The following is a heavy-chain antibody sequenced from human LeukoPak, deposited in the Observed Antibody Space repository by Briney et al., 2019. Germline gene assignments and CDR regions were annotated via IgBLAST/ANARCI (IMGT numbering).Heavy chain of an antibody. CDR3: ARSPIYCSGGSRYSFDY. D-gene: IGHD2-15*01. V-gene: IGHV1-69*04. J-gene: IGHJ4*02. CDR2: IIPILGIA. Sequence: SVKVSCKASGGTFSSYAISWVRQAPGQGLEWMGRIIPILGIANYAQKFQGRVTITADKSTSTAYMELSSLRSEDTAVYYCARSPIYCSGGSRYSFDYWGQGTLVTVSS. CDR1: GGTFSSYA.